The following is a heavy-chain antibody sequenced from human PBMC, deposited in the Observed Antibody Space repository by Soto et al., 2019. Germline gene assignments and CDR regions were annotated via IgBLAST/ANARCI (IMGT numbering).Heavy chain of an antibody. D-gene: IGHD3-10*01. CDR2: ISYDGSNK. CDR1: GFTFSSYG. CDR3: AKSLPITMVRGVIFYGMDV. Sequence: GGSLRLSCAASGFTFSSYGMHWVRQAPGKGLEWVAVISYDGSNKYYADSVKGRFTISRDNSKNTLYLQMNSLRAEDTAVYYCAKSLPITMVRGVIFYGMDVWGQGTTVTVSS. J-gene: IGHJ6*02. V-gene: IGHV3-30*18.